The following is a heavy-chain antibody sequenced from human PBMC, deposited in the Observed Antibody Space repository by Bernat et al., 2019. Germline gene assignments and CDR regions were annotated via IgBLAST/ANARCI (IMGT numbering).Heavy chain of an antibody. Sequence: QLQLQESGPGLVKPSETLSLTCTVSGGSISSSSYYWGWIRQPPGKGLEWIGSIYYSGSTYYNPSLKSRVTISVDTSKNQFSLKLRSVTAADTAVYYCASRGPYGDYFFDYWGQGTLVTVSS. CDR1: GGSISSSSYY. CDR3: ASRGPYGDYFFDY. J-gene: IGHJ4*02. CDR2: IYYSGST. D-gene: IGHD4-17*01. V-gene: IGHV4-39*01.